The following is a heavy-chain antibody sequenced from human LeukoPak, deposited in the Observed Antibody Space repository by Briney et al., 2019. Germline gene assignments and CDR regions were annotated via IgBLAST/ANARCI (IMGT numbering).Heavy chain of an antibody. V-gene: IGHV4-34*01. Sequence: SETLSLTCAVYGGSFSGYYWSWIRQPPGKGLDWIGEINDSGITNYNPSLKSRVTISVDTSMNQISLNLRSVTAADTAVYYCARGASRVQYYYDSSGYLVWGQGTLVTVSS. CDR2: INDSGIT. CDR1: GGSFSGYY. D-gene: IGHD3-22*01. J-gene: IGHJ4*02. CDR3: ARGASRVQYYYDSSGYLV.